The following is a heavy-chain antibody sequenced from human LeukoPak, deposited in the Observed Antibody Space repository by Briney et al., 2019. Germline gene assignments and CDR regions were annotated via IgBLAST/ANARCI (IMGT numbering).Heavy chain of an antibody. D-gene: IGHD2-2*01. Sequence: GASVKVSCKASGYTFTGYYMHWVRQAPGQGLEWMGWINPNSGGTNYAQKFQGRVTMTGDTSISTAYMELSRLRSDDTAVYYCARVGCSSTSCSALGWFDPWGQGTLVTVSS. J-gene: IGHJ5*02. CDR2: INPNSGGT. V-gene: IGHV1-2*02. CDR1: GYTFTGYY. CDR3: ARVGCSSTSCSALGWFDP.